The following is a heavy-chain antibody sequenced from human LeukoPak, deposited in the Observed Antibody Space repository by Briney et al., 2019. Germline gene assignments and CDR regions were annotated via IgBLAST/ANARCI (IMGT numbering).Heavy chain of an antibody. J-gene: IGHJ4*02. D-gene: IGHD2-15*01. CDR3: AKDEGYCSGGSCYYFDY. CDR2: ISGGGGST. CDR1: GFTFSSYA. Sequence: GGSLRLSCAASGFTFSSYAMSWVRQAPGKGLEWVSAISGGGGSTYYADSVKGRFTISRDNSKNTLYLQMNSLRAEDTAVYYCAKDEGYCSGGSCYYFDYWGQGTLVTVSS. V-gene: IGHV3-23*01.